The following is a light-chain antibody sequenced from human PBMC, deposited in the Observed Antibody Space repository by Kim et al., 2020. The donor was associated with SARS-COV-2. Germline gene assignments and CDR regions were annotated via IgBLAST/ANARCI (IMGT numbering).Light chain of an antibody. CDR1: QSVSSN. Sequence: DIVMTQSPASLSVSVGERVTLTCRASQSVSSNLDWYQQKPGQAPRLLIYGASSRATGIPARFSGSGSGTEFTLTISSLQSEDFAVYYCQQYNNWPRTFGQGTKVDIK. CDR2: GAS. CDR3: QQYNNWPRT. V-gene: IGKV3-15*01. J-gene: IGKJ1*01.